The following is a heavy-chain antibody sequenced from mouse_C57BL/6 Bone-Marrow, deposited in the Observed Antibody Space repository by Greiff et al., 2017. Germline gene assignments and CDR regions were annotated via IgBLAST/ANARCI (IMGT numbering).Heavy chain of an antibody. CDR1: YTFS. Sequence: SGPELARPWASVKISCQAFYTFSSRVPFAIRDTNYWMQWVKQRPGQGLEWIGAIYPGNGDTSYNQKFKGKATLTAAKTSSTAYMQVSSLTSEDSAVYYCACFYDGYPYYAMDYWGQGTSVTVSS. J-gene: IGHJ4*01. V-gene: IGHV1-87*01. D-gene: IGHD2-3*01. CDR3: SEDSAVYYCACFYDGYPYYAMDY. CDR2: GQGLEWIG.